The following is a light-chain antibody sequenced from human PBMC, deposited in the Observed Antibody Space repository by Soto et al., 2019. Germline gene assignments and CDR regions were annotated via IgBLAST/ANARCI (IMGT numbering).Light chain of an antibody. J-gene: IGKJ5*01. V-gene: IGKV1-5*03. CDR2: KAS. Sequence: DIQMTQSPSTLSASVGDRVTITCRASQSISSWLAWYQQKPGKAPNLLIYKASSSESGVPSRFSGSGSGTECTLTISSRQPDDFATYYCQQYNSDPTCGQGTRLEIK. CDR1: QSISSW. CDR3: QQYNSDPT.